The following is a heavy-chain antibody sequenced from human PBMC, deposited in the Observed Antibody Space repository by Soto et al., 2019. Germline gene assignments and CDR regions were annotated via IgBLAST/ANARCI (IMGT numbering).Heavy chain of an antibody. V-gene: IGHV4-59*01. Sequence: QVQLEESGPGLVKPSETLSLTCTVSGGSITSYYLSWLRQPPGKGLEWFGYIYYSGSANYNPSLKSRVTISIDTSRNQFSLVLSSVTAADTAVYYCATARRVATTLGYMDVWGKGTTVTVSS. CDR3: ATARRVATTLGYMDV. J-gene: IGHJ6*03. D-gene: IGHD1-7*01. CDR1: GGSITSYY. CDR2: IYYSGSA.